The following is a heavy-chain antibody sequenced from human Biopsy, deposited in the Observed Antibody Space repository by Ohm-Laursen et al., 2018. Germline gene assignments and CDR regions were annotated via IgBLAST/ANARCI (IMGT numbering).Heavy chain of an antibody. CDR2: IHWNSGVI. CDR1: GFPFDDNA. D-gene: IGHD6-19*01. V-gene: IGHV3-9*01. Sequence: SLTLSFAASGFPFDDNAIHWVRQVPGQGLEWVAGIHWNSGVIDYVDSVKGRFTISRDNAKNSLYLQLNSLRTEDTAFYYCARAYGNGFYRDAFDLWGQGTVVSVS. J-gene: IGHJ3*01. CDR3: ARAYGNGFYRDAFDL.